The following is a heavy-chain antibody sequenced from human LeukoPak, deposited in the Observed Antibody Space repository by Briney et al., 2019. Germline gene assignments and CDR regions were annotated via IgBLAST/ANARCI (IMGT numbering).Heavy chain of an antibody. J-gene: IGHJ4*02. V-gene: IGHV4-34*01. CDR2: VNHSGST. CDR3: ARGPPQGDYFDY. CDR1: GGSFSGDY. Sequence: SETPSLTWAVDGGSFSGDYSGWIRQPPGKGLEWIGEVNHSGSTNYTPSLKSRVTISVDTSKHQLSLKLSSVTAADPPVYYCARGPPQGDYFDYWGQGTLVTVSS.